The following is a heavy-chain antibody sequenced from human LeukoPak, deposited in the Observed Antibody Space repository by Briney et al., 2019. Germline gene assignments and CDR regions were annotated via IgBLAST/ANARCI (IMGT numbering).Heavy chain of an antibody. J-gene: IGHJ3*02. CDR3: ARAHHGRTGDAFDI. CDR1: GDSISSYY. CDR2: IYYSGIT. Sequence: SEPLSLMCTVCGDSISSYYWRWLRQPTGKGLEWIGYIYYSGITNYNPSLKSRVTISVDTSKNHFSLKLSSVTAADTVVYYCARAHHGRTGDAFDIWAQETMVTVSS. D-gene: IGHD1-14*01. V-gene: IGHV4-59*01.